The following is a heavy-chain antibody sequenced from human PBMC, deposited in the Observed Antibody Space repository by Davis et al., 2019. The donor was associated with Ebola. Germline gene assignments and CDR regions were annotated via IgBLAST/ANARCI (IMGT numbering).Heavy chain of an antibody. Sequence: SLRLSCVASGFTFSKYALHWVRQAPGKGLEWLTVISYDGGTESYADSVKGRFTVPRDNSKNTLYLQMNSLRPEDTAVFYCAREGNYYETTGSEAFDFWGQGTMVTVAS. CDR2: ISYDGGTE. V-gene: IGHV3-30-3*01. D-gene: IGHD3-22*01. J-gene: IGHJ3*01. CDR1: GFTFSKYA. CDR3: AREGNYYETTGSEAFDF.